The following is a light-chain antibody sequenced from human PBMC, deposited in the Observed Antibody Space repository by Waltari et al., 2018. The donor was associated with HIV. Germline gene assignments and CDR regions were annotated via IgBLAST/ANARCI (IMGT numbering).Light chain of an antibody. CDR2: SAT. CDR3: QQANSFPPT. Sequence: IPVTQSPSSVSAYVGDRVTITCRTSQGISNWLAWYQQKPGKAPKLLIYSATSLESGVPSRFSGRGSGTDFSLTISNLQPEDFATYYCQQANSFPPTFGGGTKVEIK. CDR1: QGISNW. V-gene: IGKV1D-12*01. J-gene: IGKJ4*01.